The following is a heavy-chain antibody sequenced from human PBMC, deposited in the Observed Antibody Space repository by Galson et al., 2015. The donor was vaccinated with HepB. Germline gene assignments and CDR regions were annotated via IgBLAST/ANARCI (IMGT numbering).Heavy chain of an antibody. J-gene: IGHJ4*02. Sequence: SVKVSCKASGYTFTSYAMHWVRQAPGQRLEWMGWINAGNGNTKYSQKFQGRVTITRDTSASTAYMELSSLRSEDTAVYYCARGVNIVVVVAAYFDYWGQGTLVTVSS. CDR2: INAGNGNT. CDR3: ARGVNIVVVVAAYFDY. CDR1: GYTFTSYA. V-gene: IGHV1-3*01. D-gene: IGHD2-15*01.